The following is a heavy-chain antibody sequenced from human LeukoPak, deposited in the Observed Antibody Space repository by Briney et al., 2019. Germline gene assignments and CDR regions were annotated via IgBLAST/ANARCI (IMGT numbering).Heavy chain of an antibody. CDR3: ARWNPGYYGSGSSLDY. Sequence: PSETLSLTCTVSGGSISSSSYYWGWIRQPPGEGLEWIGCIYYTGSTYYNPSLKSRVTISVDTSKNQFSLKLSSVTAADTAVYYCARWNPGYYGSGSSLDYWGQGTLVTVSS. CDR1: GGSISSSSYY. J-gene: IGHJ4*02. V-gene: IGHV4-39*07. D-gene: IGHD3-10*01. CDR2: IYYTGST.